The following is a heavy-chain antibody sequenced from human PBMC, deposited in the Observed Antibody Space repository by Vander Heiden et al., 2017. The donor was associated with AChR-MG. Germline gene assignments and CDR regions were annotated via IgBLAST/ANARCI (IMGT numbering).Heavy chain of an antibody. J-gene: IGHJ6*03. D-gene: IGHD3-3*01. V-gene: IGHV1-46*01. CDR3: ARDTHYDFWSGYPWYYYYYMDV. CDR2: INPSGGST. CDR1: GSTFTSYS. Sequence: QVQLVQYGAEVQKPGASVQVSCKASGSTFTSYSMPWVGQAPGQGLEWMGIINPSGGSTSYAQKFQGRVTMTRDTSTSTVYMELSSLRSEDTAVYYCARDTHYDFWSGYPWYYYYYMDVWGKGTTVTVSS.